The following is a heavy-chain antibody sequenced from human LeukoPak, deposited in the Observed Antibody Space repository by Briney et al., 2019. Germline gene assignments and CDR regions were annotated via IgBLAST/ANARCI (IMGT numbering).Heavy chain of an antibody. CDR2: ISSYI. V-gene: IGHV3-21*01. D-gene: IGHD3-22*01. Sequence: GGSLGLSCAVSGFTFSSYSMNWVRQAPGKGLEWVSSISSYISYADSVKGRFTISRDNARNSLYLQMNSLRAEDTAVYYCARARPIDYWGQGTLVTVSS. J-gene: IGHJ4*02. CDR1: GFTFSSYS. CDR3: ARARPIDY.